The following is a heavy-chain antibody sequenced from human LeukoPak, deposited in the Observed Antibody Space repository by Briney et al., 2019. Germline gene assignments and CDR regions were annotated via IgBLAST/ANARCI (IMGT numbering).Heavy chain of an antibody. CDR1: GASIGSYF. CDR3: ARERGDYASDNWFDS. D-gene: IGHD4-17*01. CDR2: IYYGGGT. J-gene: IGHJ5*01. Sequence: PSETLSLTFTVSGASIGSYFWSWIRQPPGKGLEWIGYIYYGGGTNYNPSFESRITISVDTSKNRISLNLTSVTASDTAIYYCARERGDYASDNWFDSWGQGTLVTVSS. V-gene: IGHV4-59*01.